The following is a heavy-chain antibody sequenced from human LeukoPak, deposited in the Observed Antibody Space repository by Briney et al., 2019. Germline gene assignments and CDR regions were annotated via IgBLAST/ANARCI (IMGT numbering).Heavy chain of an antibody. J-gene: IGHJ6*02. CDR3: ARVGDFWSGFDQNYGLDV. CDR2: ISYDGFNK. V-gene: IGHV3-30*09. CDR1: GFDFSSDV. Sequence: GGSLRLSCAASGFDFSSDVMHWVRQAPGKGLDWVAFISYDGFNKYYADSVKGRFAISRDNSKNTLYLQMNSLRAADTALYYCARVGDFWSGFDQNYGLDVWGQGTTVTVSS. D-gene: IGHD3-3*01.